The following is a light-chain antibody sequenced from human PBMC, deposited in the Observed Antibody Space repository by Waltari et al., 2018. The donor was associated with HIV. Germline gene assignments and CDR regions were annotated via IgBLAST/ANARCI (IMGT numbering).Light chain of an antibody. CDR2: NNH. Sequence: QSGLTQPPSASGTPGQRVTISCSGSSSHIGSNPVNWYQLLPRSAPKVVINNNHQRPSGVPERFSGSKSGTSASLDIFRLQSEDEAEYYCAAWDDSLNAVIFGGGTKLTVL. CDR1: SSHIGSNP. CDR3: AAWDDSLNAVI. J-gene: IGLJ2*01. V-gene: IGLV1-44*01.